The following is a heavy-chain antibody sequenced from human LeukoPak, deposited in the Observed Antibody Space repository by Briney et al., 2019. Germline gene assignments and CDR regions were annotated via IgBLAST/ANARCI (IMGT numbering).Heavy chain of an antibody. CDR2: IIPIFGTA. D-gene: IGHD3-3*01. CDR1: GGTFSSYA. Sequence: GASVKVSCKASGGTFSSYAISWVRQAPGQGLEWMGGIIPIFGTANYALKFQGRVTITTDESTSTAYMELSSLRSEDTAVYYCARDNVGPYDFWSGYQFDYWGQGTLVTVSS. CDR3: ARDNVGPYDFWSGYQFDY. J-gene: IGHJ4*02. V-gene: IGHV1-69*05.